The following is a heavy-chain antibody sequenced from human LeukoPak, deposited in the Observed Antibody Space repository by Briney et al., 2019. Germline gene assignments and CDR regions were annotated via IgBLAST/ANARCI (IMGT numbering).Heavy chain of an antibody. CDR3: TTELRWQLPNFDY. CDR2: IKSKTDGGTT. Sequence: GGSLRLSCAASGFTFSNAWMTWVRQAPGKGLEWVGRIKSKTDGGTTDYAAPAKGRFTISRDDSKNTLYLQMNSLRTEDTALYFCTTELRWQLPNFDYWGQGTLVTVSS. J-gene: IGHJ4*02. V-gene: IGHV3-15*01. CDR1: GFTFSNAW. D-gene: IGHD2-15*01.